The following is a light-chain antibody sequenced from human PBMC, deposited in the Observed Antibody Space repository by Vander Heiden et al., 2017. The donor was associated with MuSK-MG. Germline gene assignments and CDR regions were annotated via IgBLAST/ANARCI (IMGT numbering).Light chain of an antibody. CDR1: QGISDY. Sequence: IQLTRSTSAMSAFVGDRVTFTCQGSQGISDYFNWYQQEPGEAPNLVIYDASLLESGVPSRLSGSGSGTNFTFTISSLEPEYGATYYCQQYGNLPRTFGQGTKVE. CDR2: DAS. V-gene: IGKV1-33*01. J-gene: IGKJ1*01. CDR3: QQYGNLPRT.